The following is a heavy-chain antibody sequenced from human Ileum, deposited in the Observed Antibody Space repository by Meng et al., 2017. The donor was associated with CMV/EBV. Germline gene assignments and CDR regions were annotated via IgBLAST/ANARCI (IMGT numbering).Heavy chain of an antibody. V-gene: IGHV3-53*05. CDR3: ARDHHSQHFDC. CDR2: IYAAGNT. D-gene: IGHD2-2*01. Sequence: GGSLRLSCDASGFTVSSTFMSWVRQAPGKGLEWVSVIYAAGNTYSADSVKGRFTISRDSSRNTVYLQMNSLRVDDTAVYYCARDHHSQHFDCWGQGTLVTVSS. J-gene: IGHJ4*02. CDR1: GFTVSSTF.